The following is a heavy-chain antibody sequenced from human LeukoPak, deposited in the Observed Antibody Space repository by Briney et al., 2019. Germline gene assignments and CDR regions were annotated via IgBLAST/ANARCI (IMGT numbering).Heavy chain of an antibody. CDR2: IYYSGST. J-gene: IGHJ6*02. D-gene: IGHD3-10*01. CDR1: GGSISSSSYY. CDR3: ARDSGSGSYYNSWPYYYGMDV. Sequence: PSETLSLTCTVSGGSISSSSYYWSWIRQPPGKGLEWIGYIYYSGSTNYNPSLKSRVTISVDTSKNQFSLKLSSVTAADTAVYYCARDSGSGSYYNSWPYYYGMDVWGQGTTVTVSS. V-gene: IGHV4-61*01.